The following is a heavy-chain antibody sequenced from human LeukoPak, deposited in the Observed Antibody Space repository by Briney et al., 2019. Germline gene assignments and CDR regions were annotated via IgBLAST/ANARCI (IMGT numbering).Heavy chain of an antibody. Sequence: ASVKVSCKASGYTFTGYYMHWVRQAPGQGLEWMGWINPNSGGTIYAQKFQGRVTMTEDTSTDTAYVELSSLRSEDTAVYYCARREGGSYCSGGSCYRYYYGMDVWGQGTTVTVSS. CDR3: ARREGGSYCSGGSCYRYYYGMDV. CDR1: GYTFTGYY. V-gene: IGHV1-2*02. CDR2: INPNSGGT. J-gene: IGHJ6*02. D-gene: IGHD2-15*01.